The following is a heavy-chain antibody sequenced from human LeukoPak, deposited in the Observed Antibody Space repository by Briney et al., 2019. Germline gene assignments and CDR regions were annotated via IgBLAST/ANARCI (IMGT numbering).Heavy chain of an antibody. Sequence: SETPSLTCAVSGGSISSSNWWSWVRQPPGKGLEWIGEIYHSGSTNYNPSLKSRVTISVDTSKNQFSLKLSSVTAADTAVYYCARGQWRYCSSTSCPHPDNNWFDPWGQGTLVTVSS. J-gene: IGHJ5*02. CDR2: IYHSGST. V-gene: IGHV4-4*02. CDR3: ARGQWRYCSSTSCPHPDNNWFDP. D-gene: IGHD2-2*01. CDR1: GGSISSSNW.